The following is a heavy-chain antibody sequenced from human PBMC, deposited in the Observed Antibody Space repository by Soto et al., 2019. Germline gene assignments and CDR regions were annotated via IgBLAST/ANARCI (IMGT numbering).Heavy chain of an antibody. Sequence: PGESLKISCQGSGYRFTSYWIGWVRQMPGKGLEYLGIIYPGDFDTRYNPSFQGQVTISADRSISTAYLQWNSLKSSDTAIYYCARGDNSGLSIHRDYFDLGGQGTLV. CDR3: ARGDNSGLSIHRDYFDL. V-gene: IGHV5-51*01. D-gene: IGHD6-19*01. CDR1: GYRFTSYW. CDR2: IYPGDFDT. J-gene: IGHJ4*02.